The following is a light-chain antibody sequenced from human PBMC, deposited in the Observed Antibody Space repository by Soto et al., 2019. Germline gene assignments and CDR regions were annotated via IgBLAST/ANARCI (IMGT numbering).Light chain of an antibody. J-gene: IGKJ2*01. CDR3: QQYSSSPVYT. CDR2: GAS. Sequence: EIVLTQSPGTLSLSPGDRATLSCRASQSVSSSYLAWYQQKPGQAPRLLIYGASSRATCIPDRFSGSESATNFTLTISILEPEDFAVYYCQQYSSSPVYTFGQGTKLEIK. V-gene: IGKV3-20*01. CDR1: QSVSSSY.